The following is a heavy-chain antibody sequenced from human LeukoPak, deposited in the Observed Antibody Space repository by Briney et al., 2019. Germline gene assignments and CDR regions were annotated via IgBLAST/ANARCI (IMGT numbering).Heavy chain of an antibody. CDR3: ARVYPYYYDSSGYSEAGYFDY. Sequence: GGSLRLSCAASGFTFDDYGMSWVRQAPGKGLEWVSGINWNGGSTGYADSVKGRFTVSRDNAKNSLYLQMNSLRAEDTALYYCARVYPYYYDSSGYSEAGYFDYWGQGTLVTVSS. V-gene: IGHV3-20*04. D-gene: IGHD3-22*01. J-gene: IGHJ4*02. CDR1: GFTFDDYG. CDR2: INWNGGST.